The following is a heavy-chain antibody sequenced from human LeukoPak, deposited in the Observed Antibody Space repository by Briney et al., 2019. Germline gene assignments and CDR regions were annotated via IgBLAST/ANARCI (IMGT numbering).Heavy chain of an antibody. Sequence: HPGGSLRLSCAASGFTFSSYTMNWVRQAPGKGLEWVSGISGSGGSTYYADSVKGRFTISRDNSKNTLYLQMNSLRAEDTAVYYCAKDRYYSGTRCSGFGAFDIWGQGTMVTVSS. D-gene: IGHD2-15*01. CDR2: ISGSGGST. V-gene: IGHV3-23*01. CDR3: AKDRYYSGTRCSGFGAFDI. J-gene: IGHJ3*02. CDR1: GFTFSSYT.